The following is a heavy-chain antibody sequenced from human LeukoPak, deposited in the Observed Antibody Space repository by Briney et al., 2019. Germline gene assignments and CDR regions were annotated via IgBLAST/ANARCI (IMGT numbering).Heavy chain of an antibody. D-gene: IGHD6-6*01. CDR2: ISSSSSTT. CDR1: GFTFSSYS. V-gene: IGHV3-48*01. CDR3: ARDAQLADY. Sequence: GGSLRLSCAASGFTFSSYSMNWVRKAQGKGLEWVSYISSSSSTTYYADSVKGRFTISRDNAKNSLYLQMNSLRAEDTAVYYCARDAQLADYWGQGTLVTVSS. J-gene: IGHJ4*02.